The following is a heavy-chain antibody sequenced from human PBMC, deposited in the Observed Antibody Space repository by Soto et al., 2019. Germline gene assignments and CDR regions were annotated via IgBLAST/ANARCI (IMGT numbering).Heavy chain of an antibody. V-gene: IGHV4-59*08. Sequence: TSETLSLTCTVSGGSISSYYWSWIRQPPGKGLEWIGYIYYSGSTNYNPSLKSRVTISVDTSKNQFSLKLSSVTAADTAVYYCARYCSSTSCLGVDAFAIRGQGTMVPGSS. CDR3: ARYCSSTSCLGVDAFAI. CDR2: IYYSGST. J-gene: IGHJ3*02. CDR1: GGSISSYY. D-gene: IGHD2-2*01.